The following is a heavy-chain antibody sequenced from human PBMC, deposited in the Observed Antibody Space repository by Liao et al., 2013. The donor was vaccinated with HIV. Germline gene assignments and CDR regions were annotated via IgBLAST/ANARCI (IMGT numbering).Heavy chain of an antibody. CDR2: VTHSGST. J-gene: IGHJ1*01. Sequence: QVQLQQWGAGLLKPAETLSLTCAADGTSFRGYYWGWIRQAPGKGLEWLGEVTHSGSTNYNPSLTSRVTTSVDTSKNQFSLKLSSVTAADTAVYYGATLGHSGSYLPEYFQHWGQGTLVTVSS. V-gene: IGHV4-34*01. D-gene: IGHD1-26*01. CDR3: ATLGHSGSYLPEYFQH. CDR1: GTSFRGYY.